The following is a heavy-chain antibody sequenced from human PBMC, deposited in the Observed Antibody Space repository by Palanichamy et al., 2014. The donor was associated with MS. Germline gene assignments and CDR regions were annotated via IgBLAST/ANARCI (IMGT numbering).Heavy chain of an antibody. CDR2: ISYDGSNK. Sequence: QVQLVESGGGVVQPGRSLRLSCAASGFTFISYAMHWVRQTPGKGLEWVAVISYDGSNKYYADSVKGRFTISRDNSENTLFLQMSSLRTEDTAVYYCARDPTVTSVYYFDLWGRGTLVTVSS. CDR3: ARDPTVTSVYYFDL. CDR1: GFTFISYA. V-gene: IGHV3-30-3*01. D-gene: IGHD4-17*01. J-gene: IGHJ2*01.